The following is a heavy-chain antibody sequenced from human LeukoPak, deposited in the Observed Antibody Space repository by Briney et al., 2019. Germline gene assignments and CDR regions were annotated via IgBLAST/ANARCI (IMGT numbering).Heavy chain of an antibody. D-gene: IGHD6-19*01. J-gene: IGHJ4*02. V-gene: IGHV3-30*03. Sequence: GGSLRLSCAASGFTFSSYSMNWVRQAPGKGLEWVAVISYDGSNKYYADSVKGRFTISRDNSKNTLYLQMNSLRAEDTAVYYCARDSGIAVAGAFDYWGQGTLVTVSS. CDR3: ARDSGIAVAGAFDY. CDR2: ISYDGSNK. CDR1: GFTFSSYS.